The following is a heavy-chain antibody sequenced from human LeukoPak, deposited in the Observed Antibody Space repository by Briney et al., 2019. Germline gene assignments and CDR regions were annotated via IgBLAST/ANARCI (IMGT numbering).Heavy chain of an antibody. CDR1: GGTFSSYA. D-gene: IGHD1-26*01. V-gene: IGHV1-69*13. J-gene: IGHJ3*02. Sequence: SVKVSCKASGGTFSSYAISWVRQAPGQGLEWMGGIIPIFGTANYAQKFQGRVTITADESTSTAYMELSSLRSEDTAVYYCARPGGGLGWDDVFDIGGQGKMVTVSS. CDR2: IIPIFGTA. CDR3: ARPGGGLGWDDVFDI.